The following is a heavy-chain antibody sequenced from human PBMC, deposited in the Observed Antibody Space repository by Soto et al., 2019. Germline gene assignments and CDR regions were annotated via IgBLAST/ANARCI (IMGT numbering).Heavy chain of an antibody. V-gene: IGHV3-23*01. J-gene: IGHJ4*02. D-gene: IGHD4-17*01. CDR1: GFTFSSYA. CDR3: AKVPRAHYGDYVGGYFDY. CDR2: ISGSGGST. Sequence: GGSLRLSCAASGFTFSSYAMSWVRQAPGKGLEWVSAISGSGGSTYYADSVKGRFTISRDNSKNTLYLQMNSLRAEDTAVYYCAKVPRAHYGDYVGGYFDYWGQGTLVTVSS.